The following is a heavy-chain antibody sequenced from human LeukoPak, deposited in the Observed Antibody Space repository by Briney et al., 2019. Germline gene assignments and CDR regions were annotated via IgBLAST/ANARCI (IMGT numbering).Heavy chain of an antibody. D-gene: IGHD4-17*01. J-gene: IGHJ4*02. Sequence: PGGSLRLSCAASGFTFSSYSMNWVRQAPGKGLEWVSSISSSSSYIYYADSVKGRFTISGDNAKNSLYLQMNSLRAEDTAVYYCARDWGYGDFPSDYWGQGTLVTVSS. V-gene: IGHV3-21*01. CDR3: ARDWGYGDFPSDY. CDR1: GFTFSSYS. CDR2: ISSSSSYI.